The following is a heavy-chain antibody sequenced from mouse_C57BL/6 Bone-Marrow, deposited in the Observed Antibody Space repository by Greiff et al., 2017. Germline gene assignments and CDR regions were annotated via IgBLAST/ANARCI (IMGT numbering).Heavy chain of an antibody. CDR2: ISDGGSYT. D-gene: IGHD1-1*02. CDR1: GFTFSSYA. J-gene: IGHJ3*01. CDR3: ARDLTMRFAY. Sequence: EVMLVESGGGLVKPGGSLKLSCAASGFTFSSYAMSWVRQTPEKRLEWVATISDGGSYTYYPDNVKGRFTISRDNAKTKLYLQMSHLKSEDTAMYYWARDLTMRFAYWGQGTLVTVSA. V-gene: IGHV5-4*01.